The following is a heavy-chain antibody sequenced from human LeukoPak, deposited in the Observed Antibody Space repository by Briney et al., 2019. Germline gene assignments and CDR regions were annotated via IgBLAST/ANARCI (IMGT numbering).Heavy chain of an antibody. D-gene: IGHD3-10*01. CDR3: TRGPQTVFLWFGEFDY. V-gene: IGHV3-21*01. J-gene: IGHJ4*02. CDR2: ISSSSSYI. CDR1: GFTFSSYT. Sequence: PGGSLRLSCAASGFTFSSYTMNWVRQAPGKGLEWVSPISSSSSYIYYADSVKGRFTISRDNGKNSLYLQMNSLRAEDTAVYYCTRGPQTVFLWFGEFDYWGQGTLVSVSS.